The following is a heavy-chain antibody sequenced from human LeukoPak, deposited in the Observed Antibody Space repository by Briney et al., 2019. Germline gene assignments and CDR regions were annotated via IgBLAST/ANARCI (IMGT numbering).Heavy chain of an antibody. CDR2: IGGSGAGT. J-gene: IGHJ1*01. CDR1: GFSFSGHW. CDR3: AGMTTATTKYFQH. Sequence: SGGSLRLSCAASGFSFSGHWMHWVRQAPGKGLEWVSAIGGSGAGTYYADSVRGRFTISRDNSKNTLYLQMNSVRAEDTAVYYCAGMTTATTKYFQHWGQGTLVTVSS. V-gene: IGHV3-23*01. D-gene: IGHD4-17*01.